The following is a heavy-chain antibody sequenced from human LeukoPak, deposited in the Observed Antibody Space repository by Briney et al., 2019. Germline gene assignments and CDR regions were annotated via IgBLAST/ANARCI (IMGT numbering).Heavy chain of an antibody. Sequence: ASVKVSCKASGYTFTSYDINWVRQATGQGLEWMGWMNPNSGNTGYAQKFQGRVTMTRNTSISTAYMELSSLRSEDTAVYYCARVRSYYYDSSGSYPQEYYFDYWGQGTLVTVSS. D-gene: IGHD3-22*01. CDR3: ARVRSYYYDSSGSYPQEYYFDY. CDR1: GYTFTSYD. CDR2: MNPNSGNT. J-gene: IGHJ4*02. V-gene: IGHV1-8*01.